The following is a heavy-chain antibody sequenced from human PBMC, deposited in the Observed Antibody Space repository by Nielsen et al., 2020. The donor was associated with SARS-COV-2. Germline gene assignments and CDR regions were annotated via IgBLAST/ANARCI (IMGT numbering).Heavy chain of an antibody. Sequence: GESLKISCAASGFTFSSYWMSWVRQAPGKGLEWVANIKEDGSEKYYVDSVKGRFSISRDNAKKSLYLQMNSLRVEDTAVYYCARDSVAATGQIYFYGFDVWGQGTTVTVSS. J-gene: IGHJ6*02. CDR1: GFTFSSYW. V-gene: IGHV3-7*03. CDR2: IKEDGSEK. D-gene: IGHD2-15*01. CDR3: ARDSVAATGQIYFYGFDV.